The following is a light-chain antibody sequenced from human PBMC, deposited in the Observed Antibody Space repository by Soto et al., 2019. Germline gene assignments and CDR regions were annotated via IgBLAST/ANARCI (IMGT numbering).Light chain of an antibody. CDR3: CSYAGTYTYV. J-gene: IGLJ1*01. V-gene: IGLV2-11*01. Sequence: PCSVSGSPGQSVTISCTGTSSDVGTYDFVSWYQQHPGKAPKLIIYDVSKRPSGVPDRFSGSKSGNTASLTISGLQAEDEADYWCCSYAGTYTYVFGSGTKVTVL. CDR1: SSDVGTYDF. CDR2: DVS.